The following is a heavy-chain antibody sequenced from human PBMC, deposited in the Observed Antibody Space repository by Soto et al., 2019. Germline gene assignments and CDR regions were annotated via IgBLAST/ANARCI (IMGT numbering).Heavy chain of an antibody. J-gene: IGHJ4*02. D-gene: IGHD2-21*01. CDR3: ARQDGGAAYYFDY. Sequence: RGESLKISCKGSGYSFAYYWIGWVRQMPGKGLEWMGIIYPTDSDTRYSLSFQGQVTISADKSINTAYLQWSGLKASDTAMYYCARQDGGAAYYFDYWGQGTLVTVSS. CDR1: GYSFAYYW. V-gene: IGHV5-51*01. CDR2: IYPTDSDT.